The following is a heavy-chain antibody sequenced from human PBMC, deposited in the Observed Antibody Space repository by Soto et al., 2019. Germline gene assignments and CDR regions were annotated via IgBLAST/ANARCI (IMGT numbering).Heavy chain of an antibody. J-gene: IGHJ5*02. CDR2: IFYSGST. Sequence: SETLSLTCNVSGGSISTSRSYWAWIRQPPGKGLEWLANIFYSGSTYYNPSLASRVTVSVDTSKNEFSLKLRSVTAADTAVYYRARQPTTGDTDLWFDPCGQGTLVTVSS. CDR3: ARQPTTGDTDLWFDP. D-gene: IGHD2-21*01. CDR1: GGSISTSRSY. V-gene: IGHV4-39*01.